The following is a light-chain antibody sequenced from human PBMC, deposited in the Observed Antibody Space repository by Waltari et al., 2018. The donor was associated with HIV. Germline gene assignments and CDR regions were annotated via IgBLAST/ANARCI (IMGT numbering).Light chain of an antibody. CDR1: SSNIGAGYD. V-gene: IGLV1-40*01. Sequence: QSVLTQPPSVSGAPGQRVTISCTGSSSNIGAGYDVHWYQQLPGTAPKLLIHGNPHRPSGVPDRFSGSKSGTSAALAITVLQAEDEADYYCQSYDSSLTGVLFGGGTKLTVL. J-gene: IGLJ2*01. CDR2: GNP. CDR3: QSYDSSLTGVL.